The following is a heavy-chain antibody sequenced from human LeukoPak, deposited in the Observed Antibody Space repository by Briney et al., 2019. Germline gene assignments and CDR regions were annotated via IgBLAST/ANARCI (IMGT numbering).Heavy chain of an antibody. CDR1: GFTFSSYA. CDR2: ISSNGGST. Sequence: GGSLRLSCSASGFTFSSYAMHWVRQAPGKGLEYVSAISSNGGSTCYADSVKGRFTISRDNSKNTLYLQMSSLRAEDTAVYYCVKGITMVRGVSPFDYWGQGTLVTVSS. D-gene: IGHD3-10*01. V-gene: IGHV3-64D*06. CDR3: VKGITMVRGVSPFDY. J-gene: IGHJ4*02.